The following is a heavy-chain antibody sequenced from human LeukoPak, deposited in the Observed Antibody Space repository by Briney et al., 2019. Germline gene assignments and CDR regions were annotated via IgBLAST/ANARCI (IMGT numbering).Heavy chain of an antibody. CDR1: GGSISSYY. V-gene: IGHV4-59*01. Sequence: SETLSLTCTVSGGSISSYYWSWIRQPPGKGLEWIGYIYYSGSTNYNPSLKSRVTISVDTSKNQFSLKLSSVTAADTAVYYCARFSGGSAYYWGQGTLVTVSS. CDR3: ARFSGGSAYY. D-gene: IGHD3-10*01. J-gene: IGHJ4*02. CDR2: IYYSGST.